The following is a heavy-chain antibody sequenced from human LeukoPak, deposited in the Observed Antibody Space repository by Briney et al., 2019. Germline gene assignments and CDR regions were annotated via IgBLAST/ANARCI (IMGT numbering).Heavy chain of an antibody. CDR1: GFTFSSYA. J-gene: IGHJ4*02. CDR2: ISGSADNT. D-gene: IGHD7-27*01. CDR3: AKGNWGDC. V-gene: IGHV3-23*01. Sequence: GGSLRLSCAASGFTFSSYAVNWVRQAPGKGVEWVSGISGSADNTYYADSVRVRFTIFRDNSKNTVYLQMNSLRAEDAAVYYCAKGNWGDCWGQGTLVIVSS.